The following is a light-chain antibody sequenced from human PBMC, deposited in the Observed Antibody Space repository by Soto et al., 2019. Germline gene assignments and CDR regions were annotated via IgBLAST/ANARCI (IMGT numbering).Light chain of an antibody. CDR2: DAS. J-gene: IGKJ4*01. V-gene: IGKV3-20*01. CDR3: QQFSSYPLT. CDR1: QSISNN. Sequence: EIVLTQSPATLSLSPGEKATLSCRASQSISNNFAWFQQKPGQVPRLLIYDASSRATGIPDRFSGGGSGTDFTLTISRLEPEDFAVYYCQQFSSYPLTFGGGTKVDIK.